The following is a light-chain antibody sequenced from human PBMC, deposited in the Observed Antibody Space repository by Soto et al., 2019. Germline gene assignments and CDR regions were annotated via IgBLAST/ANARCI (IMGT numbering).Light chain of an antibody. CDR2: DDN. J-gene: IGLJ1*01. V-gene: IGLV1-51*01. Sequence: QTLLTQPPSVSAARGQKVTISCSGSISNIGGNSVSWYQQLPGTAPKLLIYDDNKRPSVIPDRFSGSKSGTSATLGITGSQTGDEADYYCGSWDSSLSAYVFGTGTKVTVL. CDR3: GSWDSSLSAYV. CDR1: ISNIGGNS.